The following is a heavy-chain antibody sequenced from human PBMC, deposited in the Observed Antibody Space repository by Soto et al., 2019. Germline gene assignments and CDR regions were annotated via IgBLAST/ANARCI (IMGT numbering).Heavy chain of an antibody. V-gene: IGHV3-30*18. Sequence: LRLSCAASGFTFSSYGMHWVRQAPGKGLEWVAVISYDGSNKYYADSVKGRFTISRGNSKNTLYLQMNSLRAEDTAVYYCAKDGASYYYYGMDVWGQGTTVTVSS. J-gene: IGHJ6*02. CDR1: GFTFSSYG. CDR3: AKDGASYYYYGMDV. CDR2: ISYDGSNK. D-gene: IGHD3-10*01.